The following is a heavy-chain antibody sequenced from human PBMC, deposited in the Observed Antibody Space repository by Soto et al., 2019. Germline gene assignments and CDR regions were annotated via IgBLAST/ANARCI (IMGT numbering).Heavy chain of an antibody. CDR2: VYYTGSA. D-gene: IGHD6-19*01. CDR3: ARSVAVPGAHIDY. J-gene: IGHJ4*02. V-gene: IGHV4-59*01. Sequence: SETLSLTCSVSGGSISGSYWSWIRQSPGKGLEWIGYVYYTGSATYSPSLRSRASMSVDTSKNEFSLRLGSVTAADTAVYFCARSVAVPGAHIDYWGQGTQVTVSS. CDR1: GGSISGSY.